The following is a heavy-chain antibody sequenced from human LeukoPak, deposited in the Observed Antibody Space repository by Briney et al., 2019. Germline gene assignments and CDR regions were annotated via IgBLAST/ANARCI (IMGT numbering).Heavy chain of an antibody. CDR1: GFTFSTFE. D-gene: IGHD5-18*01. CDR2: ISSSGSTI. V-gene: IGHV3-48*03. CDR3: ARIQLWFPRWFDP. J-gene: IGHJ5*02. Sequence: GGSLRLSCAASGFTFSTFEMNWVRQAPGKGLEWVSYISSSGSTIYYADSVKGRFTISRDNAENSLYLQMNSLRAEDTAVYYCARIQLWFPRWFDPWGQGTLVTVSS.